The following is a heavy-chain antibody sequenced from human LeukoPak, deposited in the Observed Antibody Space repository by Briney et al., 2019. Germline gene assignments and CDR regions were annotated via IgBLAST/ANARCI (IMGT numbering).Heavy chain of an antibody. CDR2: ISVYNGNT. D-gene: IGHD2-2*01. CDR3: AIGSNSWTADAFDL. J-gene: IGHJ3*01. V-gene: IGHV1-18*01. CDR1: SYTFTNFG. Sequence: ASVKVSCKASSYTFTNFGISWVRQAPGQGLEWMGWISVYNGNTNYAQKLQDRVTMTSDTSTSTVYMELRSLRSDDTAVYYCAIGSNSWTADAFDLWGQGTMVTVSS.